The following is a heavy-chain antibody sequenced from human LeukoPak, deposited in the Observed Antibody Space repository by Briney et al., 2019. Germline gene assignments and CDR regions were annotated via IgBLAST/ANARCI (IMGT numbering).Heavy chain of an antibody. V-gene: IGHV3-33*08. Sequence: QPGGSLRLSCAASGFTFSSSGMHWVRQAPGKGLEWVAVIWYDGSNKYYADSVKGRFTISRDNSKNTLYLQMNSLRAEDTAVYYCARRREYYDFWSGDYYYYYGMDVWGQGTTVTVSS. D-gene: IGHD3-3*01. CDR1: GFTFSSSG. CDR2: IWYDGSNK. CDR3: ARRREYYDFWSGDYYYYYGMDV. J-gene: IGHJ6*02.